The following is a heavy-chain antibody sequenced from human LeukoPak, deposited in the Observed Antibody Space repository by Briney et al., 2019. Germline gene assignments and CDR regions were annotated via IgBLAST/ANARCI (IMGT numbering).Heavy chain of an antibody. J-gene: IGHJ4*02. D-gene: IGHD3-10*01. CDR1: GFTFSSYW. CDR2: IKQDGSEK. V-gene: IGHV3-7*01. CDR3: AATYYYGSGSGGGFDY. Sequence: GGSLRLSCAASGFTFSSYWMSWFRQAPGKGLEWVANIKQDGSEKYYVDSVKGRFTISRDNAKNSLYLQMNSLRAEDTAVYYCAATYYYGSGSGGGFDYWGQGTLVTVSS.